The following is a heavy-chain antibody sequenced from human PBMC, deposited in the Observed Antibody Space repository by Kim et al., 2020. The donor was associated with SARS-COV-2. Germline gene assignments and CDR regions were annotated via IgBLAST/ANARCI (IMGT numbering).Heavy chain of an antibody. V-gene: IGHV4-59*01. Sequence: SETLSLTCTVSGGSISSYYWSWIRQPPGKGLEWIGYIYYSGSTNYNPSLKSRVTISVDTSKNQFSLKLSSVTAAYTAVYYCARDALSYYDSSGYRYGMDVWGQGTTVTVSS. J-gene: IGHJ6*02. D-gene: IGHD3-22*01. CDR3: ARDALSYYDSSGYRYGMDV. CDR1: GGSISSYY. CDR2: IYYSGST.